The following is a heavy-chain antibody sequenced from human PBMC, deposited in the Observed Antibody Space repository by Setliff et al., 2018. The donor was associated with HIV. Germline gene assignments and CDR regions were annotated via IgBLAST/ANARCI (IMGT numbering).Heavy chain of an antibody. J-gene: IGHJ4*02. Sequence: SETLSLTCTVSGGSISSNSYYWGWIRQPPGKGLEWIGSIYHSGRTDYNPSLKSRVTISVDTSKNQFSLKLTSVTAADTAVYYFARDQPQDYDSLTGYYTGRYFDYWGRGTLVTVSS. CDR1: GGSISSNSYY. D-gene: IGHD3-9*01. CDR2: IYHSGRT. CDR3: ARDQPQDYDSLTGYYTGRYFDY. V-gene: IGHV4-39*07.